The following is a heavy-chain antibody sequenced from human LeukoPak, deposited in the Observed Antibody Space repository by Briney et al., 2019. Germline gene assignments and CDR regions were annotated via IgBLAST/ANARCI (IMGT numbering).Heavy chain of an antibody. J-gene: IGHJ4*02. CDR3: ASSPPQGGTTGPFDY. CDR1: GFTFSGYV. Sequence: GGSLRLSCVASGFTFSGYVMSWVRQAPGKGLEWVSGISGSGGRTYYAESVKGRFTISRDNSKNTLYLQMNSLRAEDTAVYYCASSPPQGGTTGPFDYWGQGTLVTVSS. D-gene: IGHD1-7*01. CDR2: ISGSGGRT. V-gene: IGHV3-23*01.